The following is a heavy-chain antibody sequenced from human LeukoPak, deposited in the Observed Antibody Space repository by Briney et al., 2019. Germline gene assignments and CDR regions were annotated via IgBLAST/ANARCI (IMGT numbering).Heavy chain of an antibody. CDR3: ARDTVPGQIYFDH. Sequence: GGSLRLSCAASGFTFSDFYMSWIRQAPGKGLEWISSIRPSGSPIHYRDSVKGRFTISRDNAKNSLYLQMDSLRVEDTAVYYCARDTVPGQIYFDHWGQGTPVTVSS. V-gene: IGHV3-11*01. CDR2: IRPSGSPI. CDR1: GFTFSDFY. J-gene: IGHJ4*02. D-gene: IGHD6-19*01.